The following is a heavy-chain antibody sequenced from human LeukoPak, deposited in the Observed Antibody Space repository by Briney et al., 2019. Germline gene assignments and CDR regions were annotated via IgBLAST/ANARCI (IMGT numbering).Heavy chain of an antibody. D-gene: IGHD5-18*01. CDR3: ARGGRLWAHFDY. CDR2: ISSSSRYI. Sequence: PGGSLRLSCAASGFTFSSYTMNWVRQAPGKGLEWVSSISSSSRYIYYADSLKGRFTISRDNAKNSLYLQMNSLRGEDTAAYYCARGGRLWAHFDYWGQGTLVTVSS. J-gene: IGHJ4*02. V-gene: IGHV3-21*01. CDR1: GFTFSSYT.